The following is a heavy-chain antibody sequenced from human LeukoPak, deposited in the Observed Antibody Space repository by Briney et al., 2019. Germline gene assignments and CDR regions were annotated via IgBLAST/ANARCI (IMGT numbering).Heavy chain of an antibody. CDR3: ARARRRELLKLDYYYYYGMDV. Sequence: SQTLSLTCAVSGGSISSGGYSWSWIRQPPGKGLEWIGYINHSGSTNYNPSLKSRVTISVDTSKNQFSLKLSSVTAADTAVYYCARARRRELLKLDYYYYYGMDVWGQGTTVTVSS. V-gene: IGHV4-30-2*01. CDR1: GGSISSGGYS. J-gene: IGHJ6*02. D-gene: IGHD1-26*01. CDR2: INHSGST.